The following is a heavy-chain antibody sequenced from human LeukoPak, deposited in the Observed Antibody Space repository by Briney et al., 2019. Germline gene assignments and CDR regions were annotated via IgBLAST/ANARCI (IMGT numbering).Heavy chain of an antibody. CDR1: GFTFSDYY. CDR2: ISSSGSTI. Sequence: GGSLRLSCAASGFTFSDYYMSWIRQAPGKGLEWVSYISSSGSTIYYADSVKGRFTISRDNAKNSLYLQMNSLRAEDTAVYYCARGSELGYNWNDELDYWGQGTLVTVSS. J-gene: IGHJ4*02. V-gene: IGHV3-11*01. D-gene: IGHD1-1*01. CDR3: ARGSELGYNWNDELDY.